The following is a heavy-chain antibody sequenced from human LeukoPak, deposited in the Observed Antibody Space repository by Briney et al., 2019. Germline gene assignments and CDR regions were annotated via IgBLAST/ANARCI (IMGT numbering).Heavy chain of an antibody. CDR2: IYYSGST. J-gene: IGHJ6*02. CDR3: ARVSSYGGNGMDV. Sequence: SETLSLTCTVSGGSISSSSYYWGWIRQPPGKGLEWIGSIYYSGSTYYNPSLKSRVTISVDTSKNQFSLKLSSVTAADTAVYYCARVSSYGGNGMDVWGQGTTVTVSS. CDR1: GGSISSSSYY. V-gene: IGHV4-39*07. D-gene: IGHD4-23*01.